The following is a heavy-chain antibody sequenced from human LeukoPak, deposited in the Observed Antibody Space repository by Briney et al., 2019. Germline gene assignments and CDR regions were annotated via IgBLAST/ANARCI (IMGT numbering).Heavy chain of an antibody. J-gene: IGHJ4*02. Sequence: GGSLRLSCAASGFTFSSYWMSWVRQAPGKGLEWVSVIYSGGSTYYADSVKGRFTISRDNSKNTLYLQMNSLRAEDTAVYYCARDLPGYSSGWYYFDYWGQGTLVTVSS. CDR1: GFTFSSYW. V-gene: IGHV3-66*01. CDR2: IYSGGST. D-gene: IGHD6-19*01. CDR3: ARDLPGYSSGWYYFDY.